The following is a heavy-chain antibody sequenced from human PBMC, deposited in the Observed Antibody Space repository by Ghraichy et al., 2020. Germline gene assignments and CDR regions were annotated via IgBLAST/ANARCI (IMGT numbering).Heavy chain of an antibody. CDR1: GFTFSSYW. Sequence: GGSLRLSCAASGFTFSSYWMHWVRQAPGKGLVWVSRINSDGSSTSYADSVKGRFTISRDNAKNTLYLQMNSLRAEDTAVYYCARGGYGIVGASLDYWGQGTLVTVSS. V-gene: IGHV3-74*01. CDR3: ARGGYGIVGASLDY. CDR2: INSDGSST. J-gene: IGHJ4*02. D-gene: IGHD1-26*01.